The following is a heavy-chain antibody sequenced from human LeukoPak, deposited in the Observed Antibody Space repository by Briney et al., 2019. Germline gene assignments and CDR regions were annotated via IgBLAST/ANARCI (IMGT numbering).Heavy chain of an antibody. J-gene: IGHJ2*01. V-gene: IGHV4-59*01. CDR1: GGSISSYC. CDR2: IYYSGST. D-gene: IGHD2-15*01. CDR3: ASWVGPPSWYFDL. Sequence: SETLSLTCTVSGGSISSYCWSWIRQPPGKGLEWIGYIYYSGSTNYNPSLKSRVTISVDTSKNQFSLKLSSVTAADTAVYYCASWVGPPSWYFDLWGRGTLVTVSS.